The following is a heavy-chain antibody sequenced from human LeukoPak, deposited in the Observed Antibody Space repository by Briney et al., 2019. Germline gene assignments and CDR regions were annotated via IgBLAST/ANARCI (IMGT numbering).Heavy chain of an antibody. D-gene: IGHD6-13*01. J-gene: IGHJ3*02. V-gene: IGHV3-30-3*01. CDR3: AKDMNPLGMGAATDAFDI. Sequence: PGGSLRLSCAASGFTFSSYAMHWVRQAPGKGLEWVAVISYDGSNKYYADSVKGRFTISRDNSKNTLYLQMNSLRAEDTALYYCAKDMNPLGMGAATDAFDIWGQGTMVTVSS. CDR1: GFTFSSYA. CDR2: ISYDGSNK.